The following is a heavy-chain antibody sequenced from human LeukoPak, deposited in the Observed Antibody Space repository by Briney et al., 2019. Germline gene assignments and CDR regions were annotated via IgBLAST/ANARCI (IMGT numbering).Heavy chain of an antibody. Sequence: GGSLRLSCAASGFTFSSYAMTWDRQAPGKGLEWLSVIYVGGSTFYADSVKGRFTISRDNSKNTLYLQMNSLRADDTAVYYCARDHRNAGVFDYWGQGTLVTVSS. CDR3: ARDHRNAGVFDY. J-gene: IGHJ4*02. D-gene: IGHD2-2*01. V-gene: IGHV3-53*01. CDR2: IYVGGST. CDR1: GFTFSSYA.